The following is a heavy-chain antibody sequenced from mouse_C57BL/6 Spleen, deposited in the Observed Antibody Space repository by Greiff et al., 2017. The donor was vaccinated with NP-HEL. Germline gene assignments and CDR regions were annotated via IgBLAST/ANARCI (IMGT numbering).Heavy chain of an antibody. D-gene: IGHD1-1*01. CDR1: GYTFTSYW. J-gene: IGHJ1*03. CDR3: ARTGSSYGYFDD. Sequence: QVQLQQPGAELVMPGASVKLSCKASGYTFTSYWMHWVKQRPGQGLEWIGEIDPSDSYTNYNQKFKGKSTLTVDKSSSTAYMQLSSLTSEDSAVYYCARTGSSYGYFDDWGTGTTVTVSS. CDR2: IDPSDSYT. V-gene: IGHV1-69*01.